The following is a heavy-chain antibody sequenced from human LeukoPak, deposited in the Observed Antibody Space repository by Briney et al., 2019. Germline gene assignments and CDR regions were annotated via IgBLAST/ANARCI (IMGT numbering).Heavy chain of an antibody. D-gene: IGHD3-3*01. Sequence: GASVKVSCKASGYTFTSYDISWVRQATGQGLEWMGWMNPNSGNTGYAQKFQGRVTMTRNTSISTAYMELSSLRSEDTAVYYCARGPFGRFLEWYYFDYWGQGTLVTVSS. V-gene: IGHV1-8*01. CDR3: ARGPFGRFLEWYYFDY. CDR1: GYTFTSYD. CDR2: MNPNSGNT. J-gene: IGHJ4*02.